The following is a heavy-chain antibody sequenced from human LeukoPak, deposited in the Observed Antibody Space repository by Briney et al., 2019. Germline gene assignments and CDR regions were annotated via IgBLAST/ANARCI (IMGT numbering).Heavy chain of an antibody. CDR2: ISAYNGNT. D-gene: IGHD6-19*01. Sequence: GASVKVSCKASGYTFTSYGISWVRQAPGQGLEWMGWISAYNGNTNYAQKLQGRVTMTTDTSTSTAYMELRSLRSDDTAVYYCARDLGKARWLVRRAEYYFDYWGQGTLVTVSS. V-gene: IGHV1-18*01. J-gene: IGHJ4*02. CDR3: ARDLGKARWLVRRAEYYFDY. CDR1: GYTFTSYG.